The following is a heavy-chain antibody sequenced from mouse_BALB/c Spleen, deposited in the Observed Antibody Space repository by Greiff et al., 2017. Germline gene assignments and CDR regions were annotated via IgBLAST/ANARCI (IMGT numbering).Heavy chain of an antibody. CDR2: ISNGGGST. CDR1: GFTFSSYT. Sequence: EVKVVESGGGLVQPGGSLKLSCAASGFTFSSYTMSWVRQTPGKRPEWVAYISNGGGSTYYPDTGKGRFTISRDNAKNTLYLQMSSLKSEDTAMYYCAGGGDRFYFDDWGEGTTLTVSS. CDR3: AGGGDRFYFDD. D-gene: IGHD2-14*01. V-gene: IGHV5-12-2*01. J-gene: IGHJ2*01.